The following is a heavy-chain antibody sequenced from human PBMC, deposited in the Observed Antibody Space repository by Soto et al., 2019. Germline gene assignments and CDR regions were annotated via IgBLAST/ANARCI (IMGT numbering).Heavy chain of an antibody. CDR2: IYSGGST. D-gene: IGHD5-18*01. Sequence: EVQLVESGGGLVQPGGSLRLSCAASGVTVSSNYMSWVRQAPGKGLEWVSVIYSGGSTYYADSVKGRFTISRDNSKNTLNLEMKGLRAEDTAVYYWARHGYNYGGGYFDYWGQGTLVTVSS. CDR3: ARHGYNYGGGYFDY. V-gene: IGHV3-66*04. CDR1: GVTVSSNY. J-gene: IGHJ4*02.